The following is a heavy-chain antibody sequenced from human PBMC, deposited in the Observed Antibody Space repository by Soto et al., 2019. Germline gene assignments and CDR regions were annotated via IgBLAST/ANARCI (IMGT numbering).Heavy chain of an antibody. CDR2: IYYSGST. J-gene: IGHJ4*02. Sequence: SETLSLTCTVSGGSISSGDYYWSWIRQPPGKGLEWIGYIYYSGSTYYNPSLKSRVTISVDTSKNQFSLKLSSVTAADTAVYYSARVRVDYYDSSGYYLFDYWGQGTLVTVSS. CDR1: GGSISSGDYY. CDR3: ARVRVDYYDSSGYYLFDY. D-gene: IGHD3-22*01. V-gene: IGHV4-30-4*01.